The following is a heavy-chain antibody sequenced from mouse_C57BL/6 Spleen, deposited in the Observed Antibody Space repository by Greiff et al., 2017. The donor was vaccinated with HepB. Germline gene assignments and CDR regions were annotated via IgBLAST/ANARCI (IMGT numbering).Heavy chain of an antibody. CDR2: ISSGSSTI. CDR3: ATTVVAPSAMDY. Sequence: EVKLMESGGGLVKPGGSLKLSCAASGFTFSDYGMHWVRQAPEKGLEWVAYISSGSSTIYYADTVKGRFTISRDNAKNTLFLQMTSLRSEDTAMYYCATTVVAPSAMDYWGQGTSVTVSS. V-gene: IGHV5-17*01. D-gene: IGHD1-1*01. J-gene: IGHJ4*01. CDR1: GFTFSDYG.